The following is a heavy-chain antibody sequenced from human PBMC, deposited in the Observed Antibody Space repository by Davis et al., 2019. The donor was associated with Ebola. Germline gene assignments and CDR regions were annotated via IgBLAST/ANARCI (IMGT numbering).Heavy chain of an antibody. D-gene: IGHD6-13*01. J-gene: IGHJ6*02. CDR1: GGSVSSGRYY. V-gene: IGHV4-61*01. CDR3: ARAPRIATPGAGPFYSYHYYGLDV. Sequence: MPSETLSLTCTVSGGSVSSGRYYWSWIRQPPGKGLEWIGYTYYSGSTYYNPSLKSRVTISIDTSKNQFSLKLSSVTAADTAVYFCARAPRIATPGAGPFYSYHYYGLDVWGQGTTVTVSS. CDR2: TYYSGST.